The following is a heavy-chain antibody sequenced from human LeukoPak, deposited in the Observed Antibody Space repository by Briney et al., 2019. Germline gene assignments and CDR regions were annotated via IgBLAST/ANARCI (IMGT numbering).Heavy chain of an antibody. CDR2: ISAYNGNT. J-gene: IGHJ4*02. CDR1: GYTFTSYG. D-gene: IGHD5-12*01. CDR3: ARDRLDIATTIIFDC. V-gene: IGHV1-18*01. Sequence: ASVKVSCKASGYTFTSYGISWVRQAPGQGLEWMGWISAYNGNTDYAQKLQGRVTMTTVTSTSTAYMELRSLRSVDTAVYYYARDRLDIATTIIFDCWGQGTQVTVSS.